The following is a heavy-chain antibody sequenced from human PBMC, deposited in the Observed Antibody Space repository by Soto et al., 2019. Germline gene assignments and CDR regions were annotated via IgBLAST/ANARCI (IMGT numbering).Heavy chain of an antibody. Sequence: SEPLSLTCTVSGDSTSSDNYWSWIRQPPGKGLEWIGHIYYSGNTDYNPSLKSRLAISIDTSKNQFSLKLSSVTAADTAVYFCARDGGELSDGLYSFESWGPGSLVTVS. J-gene: IGHJ4*02. D-gene: IGHD3-16*01. CDR1: GDSTSSDNY. CDR3: ARDGGELSDGLYSFES. V-gene: IGHV4-30-4*01. CDR2: IYYSGNT.